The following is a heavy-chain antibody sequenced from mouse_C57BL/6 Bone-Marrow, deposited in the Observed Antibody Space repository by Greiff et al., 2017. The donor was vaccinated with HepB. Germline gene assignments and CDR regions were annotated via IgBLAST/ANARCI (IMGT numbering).Heavy chain of an antibody. Sequence: EVKLVESGGGLVQPGGSMKLSCAASGFTFSDAWMDWVRQSPEKGLERVAEIRNKANNHATYYAESVKGRFTISRDDSKSSFYLQMNSLRAEDTGIYYCTGGDYFDYWGQGTTLTVSS. CDR1: GFTFSDAW. CDR2: IRNKANNHAT. V-gene: IGHV6-6*01. CDR3: TGGDYFDY. J-gene: IGHJ2*01.